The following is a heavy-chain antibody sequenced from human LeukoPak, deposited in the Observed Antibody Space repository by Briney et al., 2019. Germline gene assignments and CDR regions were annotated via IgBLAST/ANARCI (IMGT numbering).Heavy chain of an antibody. D-gene: IGHD3-9*01. CDR2: IYSSGST. J-gene: IGHJ4*02. CDR1: GGSISSGGYY. Sequence: SETLSLTCTVSGGSISSGGYYWSWIRQHPGKGLEWIGYIYSSGSTYKKPSLKSRVTISVDTSKNQFSLKLSSVTAADTAVHYCARGVTYYDILTGYSGDCYLDYWGQGTLVTVSS. CDR3: ARGVTYYDILTGYSGDCYLDY. V-gene: IGHV4-31*03.